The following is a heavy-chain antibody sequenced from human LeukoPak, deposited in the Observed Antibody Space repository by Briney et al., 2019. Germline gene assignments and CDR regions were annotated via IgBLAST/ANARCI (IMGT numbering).Heavy chain of an antibody. Sequence: GGSLRLSCAASGFTFSSNEMNWVRQAPGKGLEWVSYISSSGSTIYYADSVKGRFTISRDDAKNSLYLQMNSLRAEDTAVYYCARDVAPIDYWGQGALVTVSS. J-gene: IGHJ4*02. CDR2: ISSSGSTI. CDR3: ARDVAPIDY. V-gene: IGHV3-48*03. CDR1: GFTFSSNE.